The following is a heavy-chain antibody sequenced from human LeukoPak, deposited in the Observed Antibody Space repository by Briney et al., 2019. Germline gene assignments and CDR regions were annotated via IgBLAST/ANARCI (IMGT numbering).Heavy chain of an antibody. CDR1: GYTFTSYG. J-gene: IGHJ6*03. CDR2: ISAYNGNT. CDR3: ARGGDIVVVPAAIRYYYYMDV. Sequence: ASVKVSCKASGYTFTSYGISWVRQAPGQGLEWMGWISAYNGNTNYAQKLQGRVTITTDESTSTAYMELSSLRSEDTAVYYCARGGDIVVVPAAIRYYYYMDVWGKGTTVTVSS. V-gene: IGHV1-18*01. D-gene: IGHD2-2*02.